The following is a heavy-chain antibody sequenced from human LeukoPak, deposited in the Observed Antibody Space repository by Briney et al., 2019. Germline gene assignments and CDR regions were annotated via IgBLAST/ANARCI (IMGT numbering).Heavy chain of an antibody. Sequence: KTSETLCLTCAVYGGSFSGYYWSWIRQPPGKGLEWIGEINHSGSTNYNPSLKSRVTISVDTSKNQFSLKLSSVTAADTAVYYCARGGGDVVVPAAILDYWGQGTLVTVSS. CDR1: GGSFSGYY. CDR3: ARGGGDVVVPAAILDY. J-gene: IGHJ4*02. CDR2: INHSGST. D-gene: IGHD2-2*01. V-gene: IGHV4-34*01.